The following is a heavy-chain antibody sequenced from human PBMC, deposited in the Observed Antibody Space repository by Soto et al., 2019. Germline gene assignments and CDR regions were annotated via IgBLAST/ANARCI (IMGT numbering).Heavy chain of an antibody. D-gene: IGHD1-26*01. V-gene: IGHV3-23*01. CDR1: GFIFSSYA. Sequence: EVQLLESGGGLVPPGGSLRLSCAASGFIFSSYAMSWVRLAPGKGLEWVSDSSGRGDIKYYADSVKGRFTISRDNSRNTLYLIMYSLRAEDTAVYYCAKALLGQKADHIYFDYWGQGALVTVSS. CDR3: AKALLGQKADHIYFDY. J-gene: IGHJ4*02. CDR2: SSGRGDIK.